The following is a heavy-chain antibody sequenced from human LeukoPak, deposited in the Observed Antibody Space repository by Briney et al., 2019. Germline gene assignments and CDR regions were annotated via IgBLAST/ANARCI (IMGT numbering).Heavy chain of an antibody. J-gene: IGHJ6*02. CDR2: IYSGGST. D-gene: IGHD4-17*01. CDR1: GFTVSSNY. Sequence: PGVSLRLSCAASGFTVSSNYMSWVRQAPGKGLEWVSVIYSGGSTYYADSVKGRFTISRDNSKNTLYLQMNSLRAEDTAVYYCARDGPDNYGSMDVWGQGTTVTVSS. V-gene: IGHV3-53*01. CDR3: ARDGPDNYGSMDV.